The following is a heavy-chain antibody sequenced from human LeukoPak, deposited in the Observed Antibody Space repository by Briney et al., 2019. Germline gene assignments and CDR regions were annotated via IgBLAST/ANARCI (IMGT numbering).Heavy chain of an antibody. D-gene: IGHD2-2*03. V-gene: IGHV1-46*01. Sequence: ASVKVSCKASGYSFTSNYIHWVRQAPGQGLEWMGMIYPRDGSTSYAQKFQGRVTVTRDTSTSTVHMELSGLRSEDTAVYYCARWIMGPAYYFDYWGQGTLVTVSS. CDR3: ARWIMGPAYYFDY. J-gene: IGHJ4*02. CDR2: IYPRDGST. CDR1: GYSFTSNY.